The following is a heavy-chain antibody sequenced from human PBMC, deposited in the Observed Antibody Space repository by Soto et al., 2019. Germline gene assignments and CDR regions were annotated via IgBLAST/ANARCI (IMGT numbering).Heavy chain of an antibody. J-gene: IGHJ6*02. V-gene: IGHV4-59*01. CDR3: GCFIYEIYYYYGIDV. CDR2: INYSGST. Sequence: SETLSLTCTVSGGSMNDYYWSWIRQPPGKGLEWIGNINYSGSTNYNPSPKSRLTISVDTSKSQFSLKLSSVTAADTAVYYCGCFIYEIYYYYGIDVWGRGTTVNVSS. CDR1: GGSMNDYY. D-gene: IGHD5-12*01.